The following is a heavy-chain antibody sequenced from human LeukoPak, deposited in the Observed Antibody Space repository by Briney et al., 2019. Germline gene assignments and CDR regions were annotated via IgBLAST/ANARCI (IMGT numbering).Heavy chain of an antibody. V-gene: IGHV3-74*03. CDR3: ARAGGGEGWFDP. CDR2: INSDGSGT. J-gene: IGHJ5*02. D-gene: IGHD4-17*01. Sequence: GGSLRLSCAASGFTFSRYWMHWVRQAPGKGLVWVSRINSDGSGTMYADSVKGRFTISRDNAKNTLYLQMNSLSAEDTAVYYCARAGGGEGWFDPWGQGTLVTVSS. CDR1: GFTFSRYW.